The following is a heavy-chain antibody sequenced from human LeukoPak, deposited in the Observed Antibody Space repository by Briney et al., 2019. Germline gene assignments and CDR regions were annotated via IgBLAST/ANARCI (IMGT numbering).Heavy chain of an antibody. V-gene: IGHV3-21*01. CDR2: ISSSSSYI. J-gene: IGHJ4*02. D-gene: IGHD3-10*01. CDR1: GFTFSSYS. CDR3: ARVQKGSGSGLGFDY. Sequence: PGGSLRLSCAASGFTFSSYSMNWVRQAPGKGLEWVSSISSSSSYIYYAGSVKGRFTISRDNAKNSLYLQMNRLRAEDTAVYYCARVQKGSGSGLGFDYWGQGTLVTVSS.